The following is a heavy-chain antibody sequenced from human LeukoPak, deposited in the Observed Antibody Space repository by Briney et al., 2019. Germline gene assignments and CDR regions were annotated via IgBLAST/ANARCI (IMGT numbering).Heavy chain of an antibody. J-gene: IGHJ4*02. CDR1: GFTFRNYC. Sequence: GGSLRLSCAASGFTFRNYCMTWVRQAPGKGLGWVAFIRYDESKKFYGDSVKGRFPISRDNSKNTLYLQMNSLRTEDTAVYYCAKSHLPNAYSGTYYCDYWGQGTLVTVSS. CDR3: AKSHLPNAYSGTYYCDY. V-gene: IGHV3-30*02. D-gene: IGHD1-26*01. CDR2: IRYDESKK.